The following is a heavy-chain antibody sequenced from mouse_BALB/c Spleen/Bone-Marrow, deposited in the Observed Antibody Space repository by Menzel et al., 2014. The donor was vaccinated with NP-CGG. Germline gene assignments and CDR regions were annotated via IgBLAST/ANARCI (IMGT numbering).Heavy chain of an antibody. CDR1: GYTFSNYW. Sequence: QVQLQQSGAELMKPGASVKISCKATGYTFSNYWIDWVKQRPGHGLEWIGEILPGSGTANYNEKFKGKATFTADTSSNTAYMQLSSLTSEDSALYYRARASVVPYYFDFWGQGTTRTVSS. D-gene: IGHD1-1*01. J-gene: IGHJ2*01. V-gene: IGHV1-9*01. CDR2: ILPGSGTA. CDR3: ARASVVPYYFDF.